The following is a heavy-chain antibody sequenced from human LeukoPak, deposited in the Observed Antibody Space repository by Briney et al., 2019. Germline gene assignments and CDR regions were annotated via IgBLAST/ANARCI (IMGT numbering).Heavy chain of an antibody. V-gene: IGHV4-34*01. J-gene: IGHJ4*02. CDR1: GGSFSGYY. D-gene: IGHD6-13*01. CDR2: INHSGST. CDR3: AGPYSSSWYPLGY. Sequence: SETLSLTCAVYGGSFSGYYWSWIRQPPGKGLEWIGEINHSGSTNYNPSLKSRVTISVDTSKNQFSLKLSSVTAADTAVYYCAGPYSSSWYPLGYWGRGTLVTVSS.